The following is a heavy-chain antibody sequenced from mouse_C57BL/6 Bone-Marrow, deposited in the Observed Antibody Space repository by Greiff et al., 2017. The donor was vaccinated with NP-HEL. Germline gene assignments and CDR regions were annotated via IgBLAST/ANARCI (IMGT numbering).Heavy chain of an antibody. V-gene: IGHV5-2*03. CDR3: ARRGGYYGRGDY. D-gene: IGHD1-1*01. J-gene: IGHJ2*01. CDR1: EYEFPSHD. Sequence: EVKLMESGGGLVQPGESLKLSCESNEYEFPSHDMSWVRKTPEKRLELVAAINSDGGSTYYPDTMERRFIISRDNTKKTLDLQMSSLRSEDTAFYYCARRGGYYGRGDYWGQGTTLTVSS. CDR2: INSDGGST.